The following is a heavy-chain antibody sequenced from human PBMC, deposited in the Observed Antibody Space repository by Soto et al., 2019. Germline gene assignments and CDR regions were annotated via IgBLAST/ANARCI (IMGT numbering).Heavy chain of an antibody. CDR2: IMPVFATP. CDR3: ARDKDRQQLGGNYYYILDV. Sequence: QVQLVQSGAEVKKPGSSVKVSCKASGGTFSTSAISWVRQAPGQGLEWVGGIMPVFATPDYAQKFQGRITITEDESTTTAYLELTSLRTDDTAVYYCARDKDRQQLGGNYYYILDVWGQGTAITVSS. CDR1: GGTFSTSA. J-gene: IGHJ6*02. D-gene: IGHD3-3*02. V-gene: IGHV1-69*12.